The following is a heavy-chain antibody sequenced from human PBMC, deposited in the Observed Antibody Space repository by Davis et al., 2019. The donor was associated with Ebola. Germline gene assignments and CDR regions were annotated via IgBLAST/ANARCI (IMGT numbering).Heavy chain of an antibody. CDR1: DGSISNYY. V-gene: IGHV4-59*12. CDR2: IYYSGST. J-gene: IGHJ4*02. Sequence: PGGSLRLSCTVSDGSISNYYWSWIRQPPGKGLEWIGYIYYSGSTNYNPSLKSRVTISVDTSKNQFSLKLSSVTAADTAVYYCATIDYWGQGTLVTVSS. CDR3: ATIDY.